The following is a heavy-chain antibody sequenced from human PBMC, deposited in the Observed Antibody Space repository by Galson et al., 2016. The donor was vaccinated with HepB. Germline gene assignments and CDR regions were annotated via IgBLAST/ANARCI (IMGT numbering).Heavy chain of an antibody. CDR1: GFRFSDFY. D-gene: IGHD3-3*01. J-gene: IGHJ5*02. V-gene: IGHV3-11*01. CDR3: ARATFEFWSGFYINL. Sequence: SLRLSCAASGFRFSDFYMTWIRQTPGKGLEWLSYISSTSNNIYYADSLKNRFTVSRDNGNNSLYLQMNSLTAEDTAGYYCARATFEFWSGFYINLWGQGTLVSVSP. CDR2: ISSTSNNI.